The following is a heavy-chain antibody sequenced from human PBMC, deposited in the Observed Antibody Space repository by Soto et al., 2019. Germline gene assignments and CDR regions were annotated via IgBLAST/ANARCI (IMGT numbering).Heavy chain of an antibody. J-gene: IGHJ3*02. CDR2: IGTAGDT. CDR1: GFTFSSYD. D-gene: IGHD3-10*01. CDR3: ARDRDGSGTFAFDI. V-gene: IGHV3-13*01. Sequence: GGSLRLSCAASGFTFSSYDMHWVRQATGKGLEWVSAIGTAGDTYYPGSVKGRFTISRENAKNSLYLQMNSLRAGDTAVYYCARDRDGSGTFAFDIWGQGTMVTVSS.